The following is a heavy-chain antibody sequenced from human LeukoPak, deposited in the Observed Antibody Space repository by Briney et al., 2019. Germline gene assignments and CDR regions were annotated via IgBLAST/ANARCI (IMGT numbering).Heavy chain of an antibody. CDR2: ISGSGGST. D-gene: IGHD6-13*01. CDR3: ARDGYSSSWLLDY. CDR1: GFTFSSYA. V-gene: IGHV3-23*01. Sequence: GGSLRLSCAASGFTFSSYAMHWVRQAPGKGLEWVSAISGSGGSTYYADSVKGRFTISRDNSKNSLYLQMNSLRAEDTAVYYCARDGYSSSWLLDYWGQGTLVTVSS. J-gene: IGHJ4*02.